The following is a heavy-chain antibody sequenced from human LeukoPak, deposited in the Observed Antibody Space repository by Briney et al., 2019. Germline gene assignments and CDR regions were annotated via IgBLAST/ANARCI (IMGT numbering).Heavy chain of an antibody. CDR2: ISGSGGST. V-gene: IGHV3-23*01. J-gene: IGHJ5*02. D-gene: IGHD3-3*01. Sequence: GGSLRLSCAASGFTLSNYAMSWVRQAPGEGLEWVSAISGSGGSTYYADSVKGRFTISRDNSKNTLYLQMNSLRAEDTAVYYCAKESGYYTSDWFDPWGQGTLVTVSS. CDR3: AKESGYYTSDWFDP. CDR1: GFTLSNYA.